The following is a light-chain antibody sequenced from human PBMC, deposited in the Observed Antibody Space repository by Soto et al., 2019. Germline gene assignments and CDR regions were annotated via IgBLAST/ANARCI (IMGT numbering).Light chain of an antibody. J-gene: IGKJ1*01. Sequence: EIVLTQSPGTLSLSPGEIATLSCRASQSVNSNYLAWYQRKPGQAPRLLIYGASNRPTDIPYRFSASGSGTDFTLTITRLEAEDFEVYYCQQYDSTPPTFGHGTKVEVK. CDR3: QQYDSTPPT. CDR2: GAS. V-gene: IGKV3-20*01. CDR1: QSVNSNY.